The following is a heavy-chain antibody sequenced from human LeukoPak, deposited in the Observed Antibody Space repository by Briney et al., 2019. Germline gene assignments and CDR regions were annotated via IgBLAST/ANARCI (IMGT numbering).Heavy chain of an antibody. D-gene: IGHD2-15*01. Sequence: SETLSLTCTVSGDSISSYYWSWIRQPAGKGLEWIAYVYYSGVTSYNPSLKSRVAISIDTSKNQFSLNLSSVTAADTAVYYCARLSLHCSGGSCYRGAFDSWGQGTLVTVSS. CDR1: GDSISSYY. V-gene: IGHV4-59*08. CDR3: ARLSLHCSGGSCYRGAFDS. J-gene: IGHJ4*02. CDR2: VYYSGVT.